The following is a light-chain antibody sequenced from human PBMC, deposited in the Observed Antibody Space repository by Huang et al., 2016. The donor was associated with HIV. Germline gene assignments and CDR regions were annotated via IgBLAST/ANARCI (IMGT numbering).Light chain of an antibody. Sequence: DIQMTQSPSTLSASVGDRVMITCRACQSISSWLACYQQKPGKAPNLLIYKASTLESGVPSRFRGSGSGTEFTLTISSLQPEDSATYYCQQYNSHSRTFGQGTKVEIK. CDR1: QSISSW. CDR2: KAS. CDR3: QQYNSHSRT. J-gene: IGKJ1*01. V-gene: IGKV1-5*03.